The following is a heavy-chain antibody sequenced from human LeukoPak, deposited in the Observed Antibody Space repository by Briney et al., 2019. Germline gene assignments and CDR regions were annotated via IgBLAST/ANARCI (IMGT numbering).Heavy chain of an antibody. CDR1: GGTFSSYA. V-gene: IGHV1-69*13. J-gene: IGHJ4*02. CDR2: ITPIFGTA. Sequence: GASVKVSCKASGGTFSSYAISWVRQAPGQGLEWMGGITPIFGTANYAQKFQGRVTITADESTSTAYMELSSLRSEDTAMYYCARSLGYGDYSQAFDYWGQGTLVTVSS. D-gene: IGHD4-17*01. CDR3: ARSLGYGDYSQAFDY.